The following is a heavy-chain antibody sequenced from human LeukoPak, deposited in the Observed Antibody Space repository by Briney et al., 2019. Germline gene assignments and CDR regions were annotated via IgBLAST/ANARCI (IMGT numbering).Heavy chain of an antibody. J-gene: IGHJ6*02. V-gene: IGHV3-11*01. Sequence: PGGSLRLSCAASGFTFSDYYMGWIRQAPGKGLEWVSYISSSGSTIYYADSVKGRFTISRDNAKNSLYLQMNSLRAEDTAVYYCARDVVVVAATRYYYGMDVWDQGTTVTVSS. CDR3: ARDVVVVAATRYYYGMDV. D-gene: IGHD2-15*01. CDR1: GFTFSDYY. CDR2: ISSSGSTI.